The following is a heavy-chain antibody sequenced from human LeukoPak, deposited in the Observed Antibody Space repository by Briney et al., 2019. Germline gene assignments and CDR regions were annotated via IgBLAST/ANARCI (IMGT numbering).Heavy chain of an antibody. Sequence: SGPTLVNPTQTPTLTCTFSGFSLSLSRGVVGWIRQPPGKALEWLPLIYWDDDKRYSPSLQSRLTITKDTSKNQFVLTMANICPVNTATYDCVRRAVTRPPLHWGQGTLVTVSS. CDR3: VRRAVTRPPLH. CDR1: GFSLSLSRGV. J-gene: IGHJ4*02. CDR2: IYWDDDK. V-gene: IGHV2-5*02.